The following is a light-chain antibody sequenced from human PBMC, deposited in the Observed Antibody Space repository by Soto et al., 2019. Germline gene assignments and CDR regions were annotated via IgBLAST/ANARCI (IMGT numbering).Light chain of an antibody. CDR1: QDISSS. CDR3: QEYHSPPFT. Sequence: DIQMTQSPSSLSASVGDTVTITCRASQDISSSLAWYQQKAGKVPDLLIYDASTLQSGVPSNFSGSGSGTDFTLTISSLQPEDVAIYYCQEYHSPPFTFGPGTKVEMK. CDR2: DAS. V-gene: IGKV1-27*01. J-gene: IGKJ3*01.